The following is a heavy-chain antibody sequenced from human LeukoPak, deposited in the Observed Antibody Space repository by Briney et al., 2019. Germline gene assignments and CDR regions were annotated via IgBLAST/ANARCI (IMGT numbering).Heavy chain of an antibody. Sequence: PSETLSLTCTVSGGSISSYYWSWIRQPPGKGLEWIGYIYYSGSTNYNPSLKSRVTISVDTSKNQFSLKLSSVTAADTALYYCARGLHDYGDQRRFDYWGQGTLVTVSS. D-gene: IGHD4-17*01. J-gene: IGHJ4*02. CDR2: IYYSGST. V-gene: IGHV4-59*12. CDR1: GGSISSYY. CDR3: ARGLHDYGDQRRFDY.